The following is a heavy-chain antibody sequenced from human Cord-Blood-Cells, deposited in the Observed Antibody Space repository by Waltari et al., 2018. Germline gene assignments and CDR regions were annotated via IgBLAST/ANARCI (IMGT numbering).Heavy chain of an antibody. D-gene: IGHD6-13*01. CDR1: GGSINSSSYY. J-gene: IGHJ4*02. CDR3: ARASSSWYYFDY. CDR2: IYYSGST. Sequence: QLQLQESGPGLVKPSETLSLTCTVSGGSINSSSYYWGWIRQPPGKGLEWIGSIYYSGSTYYNPSLKSRVTISVDTSKNQFSLKLSSVTAADTAVYYCARASSSWYYFDYWGQGTLVTVSS. V-gene: IGHV4-39*01.